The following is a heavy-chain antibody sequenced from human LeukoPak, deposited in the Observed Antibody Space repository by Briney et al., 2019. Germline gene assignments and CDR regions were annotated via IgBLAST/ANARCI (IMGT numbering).Heavy chain of an antibody. V-gene: IGHV1-69*13. CDR2: IIPIFGTA. D-gene: IGHD3-22*01. CDR3: AREDYYDSSGYYCSSWFDP. CDR1: GGTFSSYA. J-gene: IGHJ5*02. Sequence: ASVKVSCKASGGTFSSYAISWVRQAPGQGLEWMGGIIPIFGTASYAQKFQGRVTITADESTSTAYMELSSLRSEDTAVYYCAREDYYDSSGYYCSSWFDPWGQGTLVTVSS.